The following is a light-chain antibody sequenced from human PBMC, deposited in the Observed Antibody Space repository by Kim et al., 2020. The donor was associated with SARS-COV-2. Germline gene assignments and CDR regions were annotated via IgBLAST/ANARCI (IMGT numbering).Light chain of an antibody. CDR3: SSYRSTDTPHV. J-gene: IGLJ1*01. Sequence: QSALSQPASVSGSPGQSITISCTGTAYDIGGYNYVSWYQQYPGKAPDLIIFYVTQRPAGTSDRFSGSKSGNTASLTISGLQAEDEADYYCSSYRSTDTPHVLGGGTKFTVV. CDR1: AYDIGGYNY. CDR2: YVT. V-gene: IGLV2-14*03.